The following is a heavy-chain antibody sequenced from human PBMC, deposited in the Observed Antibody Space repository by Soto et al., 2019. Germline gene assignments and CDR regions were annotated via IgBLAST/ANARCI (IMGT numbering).Heavy chain of an antibody. V-gene: IGHV3-64D*08. D-gene: IGHD3-16*01. Sequence: PGGSLRLSCSASGFTFSSYAMHWVRQAPGKGLEYVSAISSNGGSTYYADSVKGRFTISRDNSKNTLYLQMSSLRAEDTAVYYCVKDSADVIGLRLGDPPPTILSTYGMDVWGRGTTVTVSS. CDR2: ISSNGGST. CDR3: VKDSADVIGLRLGDPPPTILSTYGMDV. CDR1: GFTFSSYA. J-gene: IGHJ6*02.